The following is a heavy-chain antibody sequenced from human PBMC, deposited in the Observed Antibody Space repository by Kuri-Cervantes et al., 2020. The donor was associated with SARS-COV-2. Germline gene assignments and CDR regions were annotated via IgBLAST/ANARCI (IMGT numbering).Heavy chain of an antibody. CDR2: MSYSGNT. J-gene: IGHJ4*02. CDR3: ARDGGVGEAKEDY. Sequence: SETLSLTCTVSGGSISSGNYYWSWIRQPPGKGLEWIGYMSYSGNTYYNPSLKSRVSISVDTSKNQFSLKLSSVTAADTAVYYCARDGGVGEAKEDYWGQGTLVTVSS. V-gene: IGHV4-30-4*08. CDR1: GGSISSGNYY. D-gene: IGHD3-10*01.